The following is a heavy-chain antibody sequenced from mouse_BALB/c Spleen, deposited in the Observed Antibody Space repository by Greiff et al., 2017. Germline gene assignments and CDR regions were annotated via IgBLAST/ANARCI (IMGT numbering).Heavy chain of an antibody. V-gene: IGHV5-6-5*01. CDR1: GFTFSSYA. J-gene: IGHJ4*01. CDR3: ARGPATYGHYYAMDY. CDR2: ISSGGST. Sequence: DVHLVESGGGLVKPGGSLKLSCAASGFTFSSYAMSWVRQTPEKRLEWVASISSGGSTYYPDSVKGRFTISRDNARNILYLQMSRLRSEDTAMYYCARGPATYGHYYAMDYWGQGTSVTVSS. D-gene: IGHD1-1*02.